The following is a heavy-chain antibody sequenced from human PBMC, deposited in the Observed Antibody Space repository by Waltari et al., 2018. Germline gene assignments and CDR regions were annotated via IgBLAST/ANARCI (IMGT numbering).Heavy chain of an antibody. J-gene: IGHJ4*02. CDR1: GFTLRSYG. CDR2: LMADGTTH. CDR3: ARGTDYCFDS. D-gene: IGHD3-9*01. Sequence: QVQLVESGGGVVQPGGSLRLPCAASGFTLRSYGMDWVRQAPGKGLEWVAFLMADGTTHYYADSVKGRLTISRDSSKNTLYLQMNSLRPEDTAVYYCARGTDYCFDSWGQGTLVTVSS. V-gene: IGHV3-30*02.